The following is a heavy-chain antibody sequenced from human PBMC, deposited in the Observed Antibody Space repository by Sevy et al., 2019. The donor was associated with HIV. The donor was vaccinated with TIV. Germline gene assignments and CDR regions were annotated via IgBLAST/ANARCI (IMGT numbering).Heavy chain of an antibody. J-gene: IGHJ4*02. CDR3: ARAPVGSGWYFPRGIDY. Sequence: GGSLRLSCAASGFTFSSYDMSWVRQAPGKGLEWVANIKQDGSEKYYAESVKGRLTVSRDNTKNSLYLQLNSLRAEDTAIYYCARAPVGSGWYFPRGIDYWGQGTLVTVSS. V-gene: IGHV3-7*01. CDR1: GFTFSSYD. D-gene: IGHD6-13*01. CDR2: IKQDGSEK.